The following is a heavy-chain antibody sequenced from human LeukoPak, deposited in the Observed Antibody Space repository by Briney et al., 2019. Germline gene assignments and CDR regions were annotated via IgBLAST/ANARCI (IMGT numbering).Heavy chain of an antibody. V-gene: IGHV3-30*18. J-gene: IGHJ5*02. CDR3: AKDGTSGWYVGNWFDP. CDR2: ISDDGSNE. Sequence: GGSLRLSCEVSGVSFSSYGMHWVRQAPGKGLEWVALISDDGSNEYYGDSVKGRFTISRDNSKNTVDLHMNSLRAEDTAVYYCAKDGTSGWYVGNWFDPWGQGTLVTVSS. D-gene: IGHD6-19*01. CDR1: GVSFSSYG.